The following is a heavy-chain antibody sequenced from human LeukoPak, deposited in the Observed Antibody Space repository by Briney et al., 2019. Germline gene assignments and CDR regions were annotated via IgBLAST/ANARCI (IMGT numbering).Heavy chain of an antibody. D-gene: IGHD4-23*01. Sequence: GGSLRLSCAASGFTFSKYWLHWVRQPPGRGLVWLARINPDVKSTSYADSVKGRFTISIDDAKETLFLQMNSLTAEDTAVYYCLTIVETPIDAFDIWGQGAMVTVSS. V-gene: IGHV3-74*01. CDR1: GFTFSKYW. CDR2: INPDVKST. CDR3: LTIVETPIDAFDI. J-gene: IGHJ3*02.